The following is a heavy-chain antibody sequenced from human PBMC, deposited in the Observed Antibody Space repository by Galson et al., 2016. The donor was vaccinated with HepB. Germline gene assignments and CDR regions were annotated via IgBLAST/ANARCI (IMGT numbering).Heavy chain of an antibody. CDR2: IYSGGNT. CDR3: ATHARGYD. Sequence: SLRLSCAASGFTVSNNYMTWVRQAPGRGLAWVSGIYSGGNTVYAHSVRGRFTISRDSSNNTLYLLMNSLRAEDTAVYYCATHARGYDWGQGTLVTVPS. J-gene: IGHJ4*02. D-gene: IGHD5-12*01. CDR1: GFTVSNNY. V-gene: IGHV3-53*01.